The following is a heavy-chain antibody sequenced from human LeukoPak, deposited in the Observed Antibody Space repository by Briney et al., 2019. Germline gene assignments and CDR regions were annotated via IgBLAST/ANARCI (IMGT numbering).Heavy chain of an antibody. D-gene: IGHD5-18*01. Sequence: QAGGSLRLSCAASGFTFSSYEMNWVRQAPGKGLEWVGQIGSGAKSYATAYAASVKGRFTISRDDSKNTAYLQMKSLQTEDTAVYYCTREKEAYNFGLAYYYYMDVWGKGTTVTVSS. CDR2: IGSGAKSYAT. V-gene: IGHV3-73*01. CDR1: GFTFSSYE. J-gene: IGHJ6*03. CDR3: TREKEAYNFGLAYYYYMDV.